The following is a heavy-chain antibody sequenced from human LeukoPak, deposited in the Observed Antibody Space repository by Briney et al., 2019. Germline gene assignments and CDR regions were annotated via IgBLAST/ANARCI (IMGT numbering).Heavy chain of an antibody. V-gene: IGHV4-4*02. CDR1: GGSISSSDW. D-gene: IGHD3-10*01. CDR3: ATNPPYYGSGSYSR. Sequence: SETLSLTCAVSGGSISSSDWWSWVRQPPGKGLEWIGEIYHSGSTNYNPPLKSRVTISVDKSKNQFSLKLSSVTAADTAVYYCATNPPYYGSGSYSRWGQGTLVTVSS. CDR2: IYHSGST. J-gene: IGHJ4*02.